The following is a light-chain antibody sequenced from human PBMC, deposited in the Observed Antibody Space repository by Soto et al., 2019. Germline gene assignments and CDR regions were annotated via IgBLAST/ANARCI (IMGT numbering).Light chain of an antibody. J-gene: IGLJ2*01. CDR1: SSDVGGYNY. CDR2: EVT. V-gene: IGLV2-8*01. CDR3: SSYAGNNNLV. Sequence: QSALTQPPSASGSPGQSVTISCTGTSSDVGGYNYVSWYQQHPGKAPKLMIYEVTKRPSGVPDRFSGSKSGNTASLTVSGLQADDEADYYCSSYAGNNNLVFGGGTKVTVL.